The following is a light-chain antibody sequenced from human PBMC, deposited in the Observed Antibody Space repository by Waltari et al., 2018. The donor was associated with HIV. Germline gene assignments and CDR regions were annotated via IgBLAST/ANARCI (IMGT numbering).Light chain of an antibody. CDR3: QQYKTLWT. CDR2: KAS. J-gene: IGKJ1*01. Sequence: DIQMTQSPSTLSASVGDRVTITCRASQSIGNWLAWYQQKAGKAPKLLIYKASSLENGVPTRFSGSGSGTDFTLTISSLQSDDFATYFCQQYKTLWTFGQGNKVETK. V-gene: IGKV1-5*03. CDR1: QSIGNW.